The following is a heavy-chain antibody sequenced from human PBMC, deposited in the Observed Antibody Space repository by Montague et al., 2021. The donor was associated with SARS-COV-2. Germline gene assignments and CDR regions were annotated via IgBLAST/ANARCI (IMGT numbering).Heavy chain of an antibody. J-gene: IGHJ4*02. D-gene: IGHD3-10*01. Sequence: SETLSLTCAVSGGSISSSNWWSWVRQPPGKGLEWIGEIYHSGSTNYNPSLESPVTISADKSKNQFSLKLSSVTAADTAVYYCASRGAGWFGSNPERFDYWGQGTLGTVSS. V-gene: IGHV4-4*02. CDR3: ASRGAGWFGSNPERFDY. CDR1: GGSISSSNW. CDR2: IYHSGST.